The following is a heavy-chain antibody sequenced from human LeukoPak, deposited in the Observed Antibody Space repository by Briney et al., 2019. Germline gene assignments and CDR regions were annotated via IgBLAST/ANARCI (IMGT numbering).Heavy chain of an antibody. CDR2: ISGSGGST. CDR1: GFTFSSYG. D-gene: IGHD5-24*01. J-gene: IGHJ4*02. V-gene: IGHV3-23*01. Sequence: LSGGSLRLSCAASGFTFSSYGMHWVRQAPGKGLEWVSAISGSGGSTYYADSVKGRFTISRDNSKNTLYLQMNSLRAEDTAVYYCAKDLRWLQFKPLAFDYWGQGTLVTVSS. CDR3: AKDLRWLQFKPLAFDY.